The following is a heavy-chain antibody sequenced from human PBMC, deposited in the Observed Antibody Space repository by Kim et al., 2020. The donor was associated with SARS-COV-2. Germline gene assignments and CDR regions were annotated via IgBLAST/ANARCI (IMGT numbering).Heavy chain of an antibody. D-gene: IGHD2-21*02. J-gene: IGHJ6*03. CDR2: IFYSGGT. CDR1: GGSISSYF. V-gene: IGHV4-59*01. CDR3: ARELLEDYMDV. Sequence: SETLSLTCTVSGGSISSYFWSWIRQPPGKGLEWIGYIFYSGGTKYNPSLTSRNTISTDTSKNQFSLKLISVTAADTAVYYCARELLEDYMDVWGKGTTVIVSS.